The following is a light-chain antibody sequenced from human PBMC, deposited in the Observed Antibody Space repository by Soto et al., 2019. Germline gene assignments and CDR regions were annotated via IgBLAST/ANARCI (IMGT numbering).Light chain of an antibody. Sequence: QSALTKPASVSGSPGQSITISCTGTSGDIGSYNRVSWYQQHPGKAPKLIIYEVTDRPSGVSNRFSGSKSGNTASLTISGLQAEDEAEYYCSSYTNINTRAGVFGTGTKLTVL. CDR2: EVT. V-gene: IGLV2-14*01. CDR1: SGDIGSYNR. CDR3: SSYTNINTRAGV. J-gene: IGLJ1*01.